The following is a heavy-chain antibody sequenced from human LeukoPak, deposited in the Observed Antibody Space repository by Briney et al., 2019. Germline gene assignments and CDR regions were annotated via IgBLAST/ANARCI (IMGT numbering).Heavy chain of an antibody. Sequence: SETLSLTCTGSGGSISSSTYYWGWIRQPPGKGLEWIGSIYYSGTTYYNPSLKSRVTISVDMSKNQFSLKLSSVTAADTAVYYCAKGGDGYNYYFDYWGQETLVTVSS. J-gene: IGHJ4*02. CDR3: AKGGDGYNYYFDY. CDR1: GGSISSSTYY. D-gene: IGHD5-24*01. CDR2: IYYSGTT. V-gene: IGHV4-39*01.